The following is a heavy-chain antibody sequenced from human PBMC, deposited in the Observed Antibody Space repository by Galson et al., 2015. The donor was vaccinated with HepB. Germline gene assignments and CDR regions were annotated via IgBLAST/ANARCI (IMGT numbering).Heavy chain of an antibody. CDR1: GFTFNSCA. CDR3: AKRAYSSGWYFDY. Sequence: SLRLSCAASGFTFNSCAMTWVRQAPGKGLEWVSAVSGSGGSTYYADSVKGRFTISRDNSKNTLYLQMSSLRAEDTAVYYCAKRAYSSGWYFDYWGQGTLVTVSS. CDR2: VSGSGGST. V-gene: IGHV3-23*01. D-gene: IGHD6-19*01. J-gene: IGHJ4*02.